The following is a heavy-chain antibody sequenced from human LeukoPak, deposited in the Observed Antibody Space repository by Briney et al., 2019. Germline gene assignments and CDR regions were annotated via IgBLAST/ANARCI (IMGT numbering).Heavy chain of an antibody. D-gene: IGHD6-19*01. Sequence: PGRSLRLSCAASGFTFSSYAMHWVRQAPGKGLEWVAVISYDGSNKYYADSVKGRFTISRDNSKNTLYLQMNSLRAEDTAVYYCAREGGPVAGNPYYFDYWGQGTRVTVSS. J-gene: IGHJ4*02. CDR3: AREGGPVAGNPYYFDY. CDR1: GFTFSSYA. CDR2: ISYDGSNK. V-gene: IGHV3-30*04.